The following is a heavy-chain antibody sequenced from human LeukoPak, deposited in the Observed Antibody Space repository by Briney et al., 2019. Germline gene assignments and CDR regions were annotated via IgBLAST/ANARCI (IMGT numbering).Heavy chain of an antibody. D-gene: IGHD2-15*01. Sequence: LRLSCSASGFTFSNYAMHWVRQAPAEGLEYVSAIGSYGGSTYYADSVKSRFTISIDNSKNTLYLLMSSLSAEDTAMYYGETGLGYCSGGSCYGDYYYGMDVWGQGTTVTVSS. CDR3: ETGLGYCSGGSCYGDYYYGMDV. V-gene: IGHV3-64D*09. J-gene: IGHJ6*02. CDR1: GFTFSNYA. CDR2: IGSYGGST.